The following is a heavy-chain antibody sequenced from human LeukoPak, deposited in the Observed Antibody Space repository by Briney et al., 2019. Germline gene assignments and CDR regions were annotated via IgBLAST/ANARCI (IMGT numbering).Heavy chain of an antibody. CDR1: GGSISSGSYY. J-gene: IGHJ6*03. Sequence: PSETLSLTCTVSGGSISSGSYYWGWIRQPPGKGLEWIGSIYYSGSTYYNPSLKSRVTISVDTSKNQFSLKLSSVTAADTAVYYCAREAQLWVIVVEYYMDVWGKGTTVTVSS. CDR2: IYYSGST. D-gene: IGHD3-22*01. CDR3: AREAQLWVIVVEYYMDV. V-gene: IGHV4-39*07.